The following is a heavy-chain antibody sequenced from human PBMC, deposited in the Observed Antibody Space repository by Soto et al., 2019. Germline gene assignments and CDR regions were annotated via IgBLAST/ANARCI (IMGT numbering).Heavy chain of an antibody. CDR3: ARYIPGVRYYGMDV. CDR2: IGESGTPT. V-gene: IGHV3-23*01. Sequence: PGGSLRLPCAASGFIFSSYAMKWVRQAPGKGLEWVSLIGESGTPTYYADSVKGRFTISRDNSGNTLFLEMYSLRAEDTAVYYCARYIPGVRYYGMDVWGQGTTVTVSS. J-gene: IGHJ6*02. D-gene: IGHD2-2*01. CDR1: GFIFSSYA.